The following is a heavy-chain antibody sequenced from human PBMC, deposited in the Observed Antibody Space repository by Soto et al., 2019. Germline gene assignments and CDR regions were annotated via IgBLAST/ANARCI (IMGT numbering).Heavy chain of an antibody. Sequence: QVQLLDSGGGVVQPGRSLRLSCAASGFPFTTYGMHWVRQAPDKGLEWLAVIWANGINKYYADSVRGRFTISRDNSKNTLDLQMNNVRAEDTAPYYCVRERGPFDAFDIWGHGTMVTVSS. CDR2: IWANGINK. CDR3: VRERGPFDAFDI. V-gene: IGHV3-33*01. CDR1: GFPFTTYG. J-gene: IGHJ3*02.